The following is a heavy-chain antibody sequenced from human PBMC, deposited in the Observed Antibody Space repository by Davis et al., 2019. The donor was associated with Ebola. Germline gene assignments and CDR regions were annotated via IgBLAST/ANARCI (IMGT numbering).Heavy chain of an antibody. CDR3: AKASWGPAARPLLDS. V-gene: IGHV3-23*01. D-gene: IGHD2-2*02. CDR2: VSGSGTTT. CDR1: GFTFRTYA. J-gene: IGHJ4*02. Sequence: PGGSLRLSCTASGFTFRTYAMNWVRQAPGKGLEWVSAVSGSGTTTSYADSMKGRFTISRDNSNNTLYLQMSSLRVEDTARYYCAKASWGPAARPLLDSWGQGTLVTVSS.